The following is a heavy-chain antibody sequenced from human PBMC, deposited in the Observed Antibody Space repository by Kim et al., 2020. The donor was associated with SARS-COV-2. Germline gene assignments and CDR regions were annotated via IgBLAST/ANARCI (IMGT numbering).Heavy chain of an antibody. CDR3: ARDRQRAGTGVDY. D-gene: IGHD6-19*01. J-gene: IGHJ4*02. Sequence: YAISWKGRLTINPDTSKNQFSLQLNAVPPEDTAVYNCARDRQRAGTGVDYWGQGTLVTVSS. V-gene: IGHV6-1*01.